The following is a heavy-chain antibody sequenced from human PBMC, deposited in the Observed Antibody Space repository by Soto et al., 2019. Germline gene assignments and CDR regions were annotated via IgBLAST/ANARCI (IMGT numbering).Heavy chain of an antibody. CDR1: GGSISSGGYY. CDR3: ARARIVVVPAARYNWFEP. J-gene: IGHJ5*02. V-gene: IGHV4-31*03. Sequence: SETLSLTCTVSGGSISSGGYYWSWIRQHPGKGLEWIGYIYYSGSTYYNPSLKSRVTISVDTSKNQFSLKLSSVTAADTAVYYCARARIVVVPAARYNWFEPWGQGTLVNVSS. D-gene: IGHD2-2*01. CDR2: IYYSGST.